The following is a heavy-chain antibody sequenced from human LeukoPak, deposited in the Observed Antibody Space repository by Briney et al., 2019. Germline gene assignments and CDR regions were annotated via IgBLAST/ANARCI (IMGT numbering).Heavy chain of an antibody. CDR3: ARGLTISALIS. CDR2: IYTSGST. J-gene: IGHJ4*02. CDR1: GGSISSYY. V-gene: IGHV4-4*07. Sequence: PSETLSLTCTVSGGSISSYYWNWIRQPAGKGLEWIGRIYTSGSTNCNPSLKSRVTMSVDTSKNQFSLNLSSVTAADTAVYYCARGLTISALISWGQGTLVTVSS. D-gene: IGHD3-9*01.